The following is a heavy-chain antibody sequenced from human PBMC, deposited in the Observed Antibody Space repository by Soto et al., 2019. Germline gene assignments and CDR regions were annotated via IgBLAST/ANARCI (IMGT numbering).Heavy chain of an antibody. Sequence: ASVKVSCKASGYTFTSYAMHWVRQAPGQRLEWMGWINAGNGNTKYSQKFQGRVTITRDTSASTAYMELSSLRSEDTAVYYCARDLLFEQGTLEWLLSGYYYYYGMDVWGQGTTVTVSS. D-gene: IGHD3-3*01. CDR3: ARDLLFEQGTLEWLLSGYYYYYGMDV. CDR2: INAGNGNT. V-gene: IGHV1-3*01. CDR1: GYTFTSYA. J-gene: IGHJ6*02.